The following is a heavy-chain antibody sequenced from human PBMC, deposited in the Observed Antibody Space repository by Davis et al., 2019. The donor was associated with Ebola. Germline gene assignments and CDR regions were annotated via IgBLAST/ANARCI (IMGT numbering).Heavy chain of an antibody. CDR2: ISGSGGST. D-gene: IGHD3-3*01. CDR3: ARVRVLRFLVGGMDV. CDR1: GFTFSSYA. V-gene: IGHV3-23*01. Sequence: GESLKISCAASGFTFSSYAMSWVRQAPGKGLEWVSAISGSGGSTYYADSVKGRFTISRDNAKNSLYLQMNSLRAEDTAVYYCARVRVLRFLVGGMDVWGQGTTVTVSS. J-gene: IGHJ6*02.